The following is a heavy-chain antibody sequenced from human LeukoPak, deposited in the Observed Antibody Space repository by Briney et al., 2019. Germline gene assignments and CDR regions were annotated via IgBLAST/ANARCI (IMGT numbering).Heavy chain of an antibody. CDR2: IIPIFGTA. V-gene: IGHV1-69*05. J-gene: IGHJ4*02. CDR3: ARGAYYYGSGSYLD. D-gene: IGHD3-10*01. Sequence: GASVKVSCKASGGTFSSYAISWVRQAPGQGLEWMGGIIPIFGTANYAQKFQGRVTITTDESTSTAYMELSSLRSEDTAVYYCARGAYYYGSGSYLDWRQGTLVTVST. CDR1: GGTFSSYA.